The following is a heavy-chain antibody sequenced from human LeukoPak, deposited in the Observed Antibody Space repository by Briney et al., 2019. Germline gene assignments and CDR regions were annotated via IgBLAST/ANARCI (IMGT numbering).Heavy chain of an antibody. D-gene: IGHD3-10*01. Sequence: GGSLRLSCAASGFTFSNAWMSWVRQAPGKGLEWVGRIKSKTDGGTTDYAAPVKGRFTISRDDSKNTLYLQMNSLKTEDTAAYYCTTREPLWFGELASWGQGTLVTVSS. J-gene: IGHJ4*02. CDR2: IKSKTDGGTT. CDR3: TTREPLWFGELAS. CDR1: GFTFSNAW. V-gene: IGHV3-15*01.